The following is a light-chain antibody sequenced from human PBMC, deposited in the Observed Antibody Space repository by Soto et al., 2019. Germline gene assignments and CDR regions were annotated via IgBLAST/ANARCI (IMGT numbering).Light chain of an antibody. J-gene: IGKJ1*01. CDR2: GAS. CDR3: QKLNAYPPWT. CDR1: QGISSY. Sequence: QLTQSPSSLSASVGDRVTITCRASQGISSYLAWYQQKPGRAPKLLIFGASTLQSGVPSRFSGSGSGTDFTLTISSLQPEDFATYFCQKLNAYPPWTFGQGT. V-gene: IGKV1-9*01.